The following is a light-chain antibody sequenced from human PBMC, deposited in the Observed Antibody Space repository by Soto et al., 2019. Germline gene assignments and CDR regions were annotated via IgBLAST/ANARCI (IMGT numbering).Light chain of an antibody. CDR1: SSDIGGSNY. CDR2: GVT. V-gene: IGLV2-11*01. CDR3: CSYVGYYTYV. J-gene: IGLJ1*01. Sequence: QSALTQPRSVSGSPGQSVTISCTGTSSDIGGSNYVSWYQQHPGKAPKLMIYGVTERPSGVPDRFSGSKSGNTASLTISGLQAEDEADYYCCSYVGYYTYVFGSGTKLTVL.